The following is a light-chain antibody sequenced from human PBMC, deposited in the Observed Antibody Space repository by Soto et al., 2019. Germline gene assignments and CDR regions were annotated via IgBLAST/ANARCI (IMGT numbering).Light chain of an antibody. V-gene: IGKV3-15*01. CDR2: GAS. Sequence: EIVMTQSPATLSVFSGERATLSCRASQSVSDNLAWYQQKPGQAPRLLIYGASTRAAGIPARFSGSGYGTDITLTISSLQSEDFAVYDCQQYNNWPWTFGPGTKVE. J-gene: IGKJ1*01. CDR3: QQYNNWPWT. CDR1: QSVSDN.